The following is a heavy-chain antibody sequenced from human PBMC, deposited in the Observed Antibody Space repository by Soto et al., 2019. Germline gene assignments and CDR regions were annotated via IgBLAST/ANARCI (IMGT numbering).Heavy chain of an antibody. J-gene: IGHJ5*02. D-gene: IGHD5-12*01. CDR3: AKLNKRGYSGYDPGGWFDP. CDR2: IYYSGST. CDR1: GGSISSYY. Sequence: KQSQTLSLTCTVSGGSISSYYWSGIRQPPGKGLEWIGYIYYSGSTNYNPSLKSRVTISVDTSKNQFSLKLSSVTAADTAVYYCAKLNKRGYSGYDPGGWFDPWGQGTLVTVSS. V-gene: IGHV4-59*01.